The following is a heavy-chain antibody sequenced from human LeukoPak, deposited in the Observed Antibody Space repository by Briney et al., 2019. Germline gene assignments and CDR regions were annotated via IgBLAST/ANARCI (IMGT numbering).Heavy chain of an antibody. J-gene: IGHJ5*02. CDR3: ARTYYYGSGSSGQFDP. CDR2: IIPILGIA. D-gene: IGHD3-10*01. V-gene: IGHV1-69*04. Sequence: SVKVSCKASGGTFSSYAISWVRRAPGQGLEWMGRIIPILGIANYAQKFQGRVTITADKSTSTAYMELRSLRSDDTAVYYCARTYYYGSGSSGQFDPWGQGTLVTVSS. CDR1: GGTFSSYA.